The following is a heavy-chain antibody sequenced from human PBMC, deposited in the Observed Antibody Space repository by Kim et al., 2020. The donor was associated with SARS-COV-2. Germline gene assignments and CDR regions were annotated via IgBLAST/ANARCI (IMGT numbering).Heavy chain of an antibody. Sequence: SETLSLTCTVSGGSISSYYWSWIRQPPGKGLEWIGYIYYSGSTNYNPSLKSRVTISVDTSKNQFSLKLSSVTAADTAVYYCASSQRLAYCGGDCYPIDYWGQGTLVTVSS. CDR3: ASSQRLAYCGGDCYPIDY. D-gene: IGHD2-21*02. CDR2: IYYSGST. CDR1: GGSISSYY. J-gene: IGHJ4*02. V-gene: IGHV4-59*01.